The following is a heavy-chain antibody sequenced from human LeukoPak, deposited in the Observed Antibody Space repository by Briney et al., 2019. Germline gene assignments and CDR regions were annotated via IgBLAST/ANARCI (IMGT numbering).Heavy chain of an antibody. CDR2: IYYSGST. J-gene: IGHJ4*02. V-gene: IGHV4-39*01. D-gene: IGHD1-26*01. CDR1: GGSISSSSYY. Sequence: SETLSLTCTVSGGSISSSSYYWGWIRQPPGKGLEWIGSIYYSGSTYYNPSLKSRVTISVDTSKNQFSLKLSSVTAADTAVHYCARHGGYSETGYFDYWGQGTLVTVSS. CDR3: ARHGGYSETGYFDY.